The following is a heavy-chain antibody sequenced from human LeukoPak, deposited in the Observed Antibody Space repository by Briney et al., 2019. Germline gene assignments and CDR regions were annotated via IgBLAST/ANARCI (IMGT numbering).Heavy chain of an antibody. J-gene: IGHJ4*02. CDR1: GGSFTSYG. V-gene: IGHV1-69*15. CDR3: ATGGAYEFRDDY. Sequence: ASVKVSCKASGGSFTSYGISWVRQAPGQGLEWMGKIIPIYGRANYGQKFQGRVTITADESTTTSYMELSSLTAEDMAVYYCATGGAYEFRDDYWGQGTLVTVSS. D-gene: IGHD3-3*01. CDR2: IIPIYGRA.